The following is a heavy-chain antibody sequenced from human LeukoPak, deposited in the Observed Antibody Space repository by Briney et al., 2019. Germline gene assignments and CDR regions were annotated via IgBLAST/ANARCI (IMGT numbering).Heavy chain of an antibody. V-gene: IGHV3-7*01. CDR1: GFTFNNYW. D-gene: IGHD6-6*01. CDR2: INQYGSEK. Sequence: GGSLRLSCAASGFTFNNYWMNWVRLAPGRGLEWVANINQYGSEKYYVDSVKGRFTISRDNAKNSLYLQMNSLRAEDTAVYYCARAESIEGAIDYWGQGTLVTVSS. CDR3: ARAESIEGAIDY. J-gene: IGHJ4*02.